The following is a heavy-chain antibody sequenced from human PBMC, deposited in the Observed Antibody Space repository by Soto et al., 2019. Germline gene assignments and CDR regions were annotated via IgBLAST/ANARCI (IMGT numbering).Heavy chain of an antibody. CDR2: IFNSGST. D-gene: IGHD1-26*01. V-gene: IGHV4-59*08. Sequence: SETLSLTCTFSGDSLTSYHWSWIRQSPEKGLEWIGYIFNSGSTAYNTYLKSRVTISADRSKNQFSLKLSSVTAADTAVYYCAGDIRSGSYRFDYWGQGPRSPSPQ. J-gene: IGHJ4*02. CDR1: GDSLTSYH. CDR3: AGDIRSGSYRFDY.